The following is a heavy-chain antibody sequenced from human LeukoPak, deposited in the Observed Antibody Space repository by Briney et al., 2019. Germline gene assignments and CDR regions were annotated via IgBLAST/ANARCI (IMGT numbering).Heavy chain of an antibody. CDR1: GDSISSSTYY. V-gene: IGHV4-39*01. Sequence: SETLSLTCTVSGDSISSSTYYWGWIRQPPGKGLEWIGSIYYSGSTYYNPSLKSRVTISVDTSKSQFSLKLSSMTAADTAVYYCARQKWEENLFDPWGQETLVTVSS. J-gene: IGHJ5*02. CDR2: IYYSGST. D-gene: IGHD1-26*01. CDR3: ARQKWEENLFDP.